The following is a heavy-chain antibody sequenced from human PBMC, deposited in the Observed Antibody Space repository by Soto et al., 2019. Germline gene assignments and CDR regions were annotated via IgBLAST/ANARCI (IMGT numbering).Heavy chain of an antibody. CDR3: ARRNGGWFAFDI. Sequence: EVQLLESGGGLVQPGGSLRLSCAVSGFTFSSSVMSWVRQAPGKGLECVSSIVGSGVHTYYADSVKGRFTISRDNSKNTLYLQMNSLRADDTAVYYCARRNGGWFAFDIWGQGTMVTVSS. V-gene: IGHV3-23*01. CDR1: GFTFSSSV. D-gene: IGHD6-19*01. J-gene: IGHJ3*02. CDR2: IVGSGVHT.